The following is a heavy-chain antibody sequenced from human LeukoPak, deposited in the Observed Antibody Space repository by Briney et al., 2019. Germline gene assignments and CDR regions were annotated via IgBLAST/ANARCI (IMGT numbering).Heavy chain of an antibody. CDR1: GYRLTDVF. V-gene: IGHV1-24*01. CDR2: FDPEEGKK. D-gene: IGHD3-16*01. J-gene: IGHJ4*02. Sequence: GASVKVSCKVSGYRLTDVFIQWVRQAPGEGLEWVGGFDPEEGKKLYARKFQGRVTTTEDTSTDIAYMELHSLTSEDAAVYYCARDQGIGAASYDFWGQGTLVTVSS. CDR3: ARDQGIGAASYDF.